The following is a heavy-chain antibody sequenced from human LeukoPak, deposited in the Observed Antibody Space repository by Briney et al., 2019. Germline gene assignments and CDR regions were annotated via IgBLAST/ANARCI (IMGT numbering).Heavy chain of an antibody. J-gene: IGHJ4*02. V-gene: IGHV4-38-2*01. Sequence: PSETLSLTCAVSGYSISSGYYWGWIRQPPGKGLEWIGSIYHSGNTYYNPSLRGRVTISLDTSKNQFSLKLSSVTAADTAVYYCARVSDGSGSYYFGYWGQGTLVTVSS. CDR3: ARVSDGSGSYYFGY. CDR2: IYHSGNT. CDR1: GYSISSGYY. D-gene: IGHD1-26*01.